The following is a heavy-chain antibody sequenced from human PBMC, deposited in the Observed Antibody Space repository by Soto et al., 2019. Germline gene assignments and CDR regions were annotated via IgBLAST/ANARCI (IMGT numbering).Heavy chain of an antibody. Sequence: GGSLRLSCAACGFTFSSYAKHWVRQAPGKGLEWVAVISYDGSNKYYADSVKCRFTISRDNSKNTRYLQMNSLRAEDTAVYYCARGIDWLFDYWGQGTLVTVSS. D-gene: IGHD3-9*01. CDR2: ISYDGSNK. CDR3: ARGIDWLFDY. CDR1: GFTFSSYA. J-gene: IGHJ4*02. V-gene: IGHV3-30-3*01.